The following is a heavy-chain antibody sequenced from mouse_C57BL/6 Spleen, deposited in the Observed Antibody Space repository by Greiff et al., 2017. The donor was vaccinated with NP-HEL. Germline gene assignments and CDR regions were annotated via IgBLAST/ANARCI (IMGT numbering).Heavy chain of an antibody. V-gene: IGHV1-81*01. J-gene: IGHJ4*01. Sequence: QVQLKQSGAELARPGASVKLSCKASGYTFTSYGISWVKQRTGQGLEWIGEIYPRSGNTYYNEKFKGKATLTADKSSSTAYMELRSLTSEDSAVYFCARLELIGTKDYAMDYWGQGTSVTVSS. D-gene: IGHD4-1*01. CDR3: ARLELIGTKDYAMDY. CDR2: IYPRSGNT. CDR1: GYTFTSYG.